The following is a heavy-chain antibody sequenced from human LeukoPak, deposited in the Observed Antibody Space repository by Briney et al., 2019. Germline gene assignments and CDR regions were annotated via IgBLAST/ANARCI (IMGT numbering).Heavy chain of an antibody. J-gene: IGHJ4*02. CDR2: IYPGDSDT. V-gene: IGHV5-51*01. Sequence: GESLKISCKGSGYSFTSYWIGCVRQMPGKGLEWMGIIYPGDSDTRYSPSFQGQFTISAAKSISTSYLQWSRLKGSDTAMYYCARRPIVGATNPFDYWGQGTLVTVSS. CDR3: ARRPIVGATNPFDY. CDR1: GYSFTSYW. D-gene: IGHD1-26*01.